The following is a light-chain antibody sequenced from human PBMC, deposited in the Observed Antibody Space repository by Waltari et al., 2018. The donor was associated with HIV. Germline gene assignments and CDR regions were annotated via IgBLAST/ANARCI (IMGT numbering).Light chain of an antibody. Sequence: QPVVTQEPSLTVSPGGTVIRTCASSAGVVTSGHCPYWFQQRPGKAPKTLIIASNNRYSWTPARFTGSFLGCKAVLTLTGAQPEDDADYYCLPSYDGDVVFGGGTKLPVL. CDR3: LPSYDGDVV. J-gene: IGLJ2*01. V-gene: IGLV7-46*01. CDR1: AGVVTSGHC. CDR2: ASN.